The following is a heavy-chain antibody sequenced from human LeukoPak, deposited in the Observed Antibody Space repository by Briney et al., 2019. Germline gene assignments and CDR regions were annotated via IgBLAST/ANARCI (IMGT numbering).Heavy chain of an antibody. V-gene: IGHV4-34*01. CDR2: INHSGST. D-gene: IGHD1-1*01. J-gene: IGHJ3*02. Sequence: SETLSLTCAVYGGSFSGYYWSWIRQPPGKGLEWIGEINHSGSTNYNPSLKSRVTISVDTSKNQFSLKLSSVTPADTAVYYCASSPGGTAAFDIWGQGTLATVSS. CDR1: GGSFSGYY. CDR3: ASSPGGTAAFDI.